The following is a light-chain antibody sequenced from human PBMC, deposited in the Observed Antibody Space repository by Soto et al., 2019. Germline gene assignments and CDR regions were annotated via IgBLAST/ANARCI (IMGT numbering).Light chain of an antibody. V-gene: IGKV3-11*01. CDR2: DAS. J-gene: IGKJ1*01. Sequence: EIVLTPSPATLSFSPVERATLSCRASPSVTSNLAWYQQALGQAPRLLIYDASNRAAGIPARFSGSGSGTDFTLTISSLEPEDFAVYYCQQRSNWPWTVGQGTKVDI. CDR3: QQRSNWPWT. CDR1: PSVTSN.